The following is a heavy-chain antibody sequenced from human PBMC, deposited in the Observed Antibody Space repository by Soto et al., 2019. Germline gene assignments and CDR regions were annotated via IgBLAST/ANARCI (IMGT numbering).Heavy chain of an antibody. CDR2: MNPNSGNT. CDR3: AREGGGSGPRGGDY. J-gene: IGHJ4*02. CDR1: GSTFTSYD. Sequence: ASVKVSCTASGSTFTSYDINWGRQATGQGLEWMGWMNPNSGNTGYAQKFQGRVTMTRNTSISTAYMELSSLRSEDTAVYYCAREGGGSGPRGGDYWGQGTLVTVSS. D-gene: IGHD6-19*01. V-gene: IGHV1-8*01.